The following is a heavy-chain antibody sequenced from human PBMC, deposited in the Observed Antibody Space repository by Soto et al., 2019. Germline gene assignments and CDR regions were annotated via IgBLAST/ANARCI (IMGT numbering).Heavy chain of an antibody. CDR1: GYSFTSYW. Sequence: GESLKSSCKGSGYSFTSYWIGWVRQMPGKGLEWMGIIYPGDSDTRYSPSLQGQVTISADKSISTAYLQWSSLKASDTAMYYCARRIPRVPAASSIIWFDPWGQGTLVTVSS. J-gene: IGHJ5*02. D-gene: IGHD2-2*01. V-gene: IGHV5-51*01. CDR2: IYPGDSDT. CDR3: ARRIPRVPAASSIIWFDP.